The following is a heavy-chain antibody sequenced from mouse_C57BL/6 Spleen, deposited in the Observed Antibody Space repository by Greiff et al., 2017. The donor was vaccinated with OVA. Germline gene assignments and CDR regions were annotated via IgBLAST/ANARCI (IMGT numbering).Heavy chain of an antibody. D-gene: IGHD1-1*01. CDR2: IDPNSGGT. CDR3: ARSGSYYYGDWYFDV. V-gene: IGHV1-72*01. J-gene: IGHJ1*03. CDR1: GYTFTSYW. Sequence: QVQLQQPGAELVKPGASVKLSCKASGYTFTSYWMHWVKQRPGRGLEWIGRIDPNSGGTKYNEKFKSKATLTVDKPSSTAYMQLSSLTSEDSAVYDCARSGSYYYGDWYFDVWGTGTTVTVSS.